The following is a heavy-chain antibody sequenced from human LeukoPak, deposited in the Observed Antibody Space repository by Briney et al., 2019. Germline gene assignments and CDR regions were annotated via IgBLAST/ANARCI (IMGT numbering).Heavy chain of an antibody. CDR3: ARDSAEHGSGSFDY. CDR2: IYHSGST. J-gene: IGHJ4*02. Sequence: PSQTLSLTCTVSGGSISSGGYYWSWIRQPPGKGLERIGYIYHSGSTNYNPSLKGRVTMSVDTSKNQFSLKLSSVTAADTAVYYCARDSAEHGSGSFDYWGQGTLVTVSS. D-gene: IGHD3-10*01. V-gene: IGHV4-30-2*01. CDR1: GGSISSGGYY.